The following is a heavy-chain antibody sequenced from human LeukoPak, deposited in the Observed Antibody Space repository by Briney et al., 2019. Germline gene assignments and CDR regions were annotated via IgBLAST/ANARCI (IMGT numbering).Heavy chain of an antibody. J-gene: IGHJ6*02. CDR2: ISSSSSYI. V-gene: IGHV3-21*01. CDR1: GFTFSSYS. CDR3: ARDYCSGGSCYFYYYYYGMDV. Sequence: PGGSLRPSCAASGFTFSSYSMNWVRQAPGEGLEWVSSISSSSSYIYYADSVKGRFTISRDNAKNSLYLQMNSLRAEDTAVYYCARDYCSGGSCYFYYYYYGMDVWGQGTTVTVSS. D-gene: IGHD2-15*01.